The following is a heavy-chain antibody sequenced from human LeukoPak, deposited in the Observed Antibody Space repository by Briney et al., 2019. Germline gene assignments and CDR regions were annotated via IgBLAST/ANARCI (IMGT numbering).Heavy chain of an antibody. J-gene: IGHJ4*02. CDR1: GFTLTTNS. CDR2: ISSSSGYI. Sequence: PGGSLRPSHPASGFTLTTNSINSVRQAPGKGLEWVSFISSSSGYIYYADSVKGRFPRSRDNAKYSAYLEMTRLRVEDTAVYYCARVPSDYWGQGTLVTVSS. V-gene: IGHV3-21*06. CDR3: ARVPSDY.